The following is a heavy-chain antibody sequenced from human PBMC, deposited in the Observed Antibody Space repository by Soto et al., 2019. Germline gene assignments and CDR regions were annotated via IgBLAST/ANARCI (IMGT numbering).Heavy chain of an antibody. Sequence: QINLKESGPTRVKPTQTLTLTCTFSGFSLSADGMGVGWIRQPPGKALEWLGNIYWDDDTRYNPSLRSRLSITKDTSKNQVALILTNMYPVDTATYYCAHTDYHMDPGRLPLDNWCQGTAVNVSS. CDR2: IYWDDDT. CDR1: GFSLSADGMG. J-gene: IGHJ3*02. V-gene: IGHV2-5*02. CDR3: AHTDYHMDPGRLPLDN. D-gene: IGHD3-9*01.